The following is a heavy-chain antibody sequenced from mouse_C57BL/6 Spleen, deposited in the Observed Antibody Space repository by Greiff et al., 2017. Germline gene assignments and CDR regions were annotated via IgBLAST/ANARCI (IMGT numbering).Heavy chain of an antibody. CDR3: ARDYDYVFAY. D-gene: IGHD2-4*01. V-gene: IGHV3-6*01. Sequence: EVPLQQSGPGLVKPSQSLSLTCSVTGYSTTSGYYWNWIRQFPGNKLEWMGYISYDGSNNYNPSLKNRISITRDTSKNQFFLKLNSVTTEDTATYYCARDYDYVFAYWGQGTLVTVSA. CDR1: GYSTTSGYY. CDR2: ISYDGSN. J-gene: IGHJ3*01.